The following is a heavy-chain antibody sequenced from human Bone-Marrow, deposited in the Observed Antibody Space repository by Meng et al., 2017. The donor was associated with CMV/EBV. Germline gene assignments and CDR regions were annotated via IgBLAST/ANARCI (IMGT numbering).Heavy chain of an antibody. D-gene: IGHD2-2*01. CDR1: GFTFSSYG. J-gene: IGHJ4*02. Sequence: GESLKISCAASGFTFSSYGMHWVRQAPGKELEWVANIKQDGSEKYYVDSVKGRFTISRDNAKNSLYLQMNSLRAEDTAVYYCARAGGSSHADYWGQGTLVTVSS. V-gene: IGHV3-7*01. CDR3: ARAGGSSHADY. CDR2: IKQDGSEK.